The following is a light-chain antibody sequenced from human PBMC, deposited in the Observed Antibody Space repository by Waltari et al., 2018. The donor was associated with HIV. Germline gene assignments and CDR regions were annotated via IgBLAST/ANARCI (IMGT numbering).Light chain of an antibody. CDR3: AARDDSLNAWV. CDR2: SNN. J-gene: IGLJ3*02. V-gene: IGLV1-44*01. CDR1: NSNVGSNP. Sequence: QSVLTQPPSASGTPGRRVTISCSGNNSNVGSNPVNWYRQVPGTAPKLLMFSNNQRPSGVPDRFSGSKSGTSASLAIRGLKSEDEADYYCAARDDSLNAWVFCGGTKVTVL.